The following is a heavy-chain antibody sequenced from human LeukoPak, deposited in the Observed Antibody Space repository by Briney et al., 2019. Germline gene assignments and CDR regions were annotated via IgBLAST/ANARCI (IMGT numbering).Heavy chain of an antibody. CDR2: ISSSSSTI. D-gene: IGHD3-22*01. J-gene: IGHJ4*02. Sequence: GGSLRLSCAASGFTFSSYSMNWVRQAPGKGLEWVSYISSSSSTIYYADSVKGRFTISRDNAKNSLYLQMNSLRAEDTAVYYCARGGKRARYYYDSWGQGTLVTVSS. CDR3: ARGGKRARYYYDS. V-gene: IGHV3-48*01. CDR1: GFTFSSYS.